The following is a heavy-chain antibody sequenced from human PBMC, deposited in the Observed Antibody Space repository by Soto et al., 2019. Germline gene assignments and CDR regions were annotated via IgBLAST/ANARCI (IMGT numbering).Heavy chain of an antibody. J-gene: IGHJ6*02. CDR3: ALGDSSPYYYYYGMDV. V-gene: IGHV1-69*13. D-gene: IGHD6-13*01. CDR1: GGTFSSYA. Sequence: GASVKVSCKASGGTFSSYAISWVRQAPGRGLEWMGGIIPIFGTANYAQKFQGRVTITADESTSTAYMELSSLRSEDTAVYYCALGDSSPYYYYYGMDVWGQGTTVTVSS. CDR2: IIPIFGTA.